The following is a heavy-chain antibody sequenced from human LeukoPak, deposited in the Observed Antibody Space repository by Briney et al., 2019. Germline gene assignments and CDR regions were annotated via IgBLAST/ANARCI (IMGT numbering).Heavy chain of an antibody. CDR3: ARVGIVVVPAAMTGRGYFNF. D-gene: IGHD2-2*01. CDR1: GFTFSTYS. J-gene: IGHJ4*02. V-gene: IGHV3-48*01. Sequence: PGGSLRLSCAASGFTFSTYSMNWVRQAPGKGLEWVSYISSSSSTIYYADSAKGRFTISRDNAKNSLYLQMNSLRAEDTAVYYCARVGIVVVPAAMTGRGYFNFWGQGTLVTVSS. CDR2: ISSSSSTI.